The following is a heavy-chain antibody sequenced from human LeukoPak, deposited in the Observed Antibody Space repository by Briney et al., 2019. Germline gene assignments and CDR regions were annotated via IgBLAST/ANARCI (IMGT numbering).Heavy chain of an antibody. CDR3: AGVNYGDIYYYYYYIDV. CDR1: GFTFSSYS. D-gene: IGHD4-17*01. Sequence: PGGSLRLSCAASGFTFSSYSMNWVRQAPGKGLEWVSSISSSSSYIYYADSVKGRFTISRDNAKNSLYLQMNSLRAEDTAVYYCAGVNYGDIYYYYYYIDVWGKGTTVTVSS. CDR2: ISSSSSYI. V-gene: IGHV3-21*01. J-gene: IGHJ6*03.